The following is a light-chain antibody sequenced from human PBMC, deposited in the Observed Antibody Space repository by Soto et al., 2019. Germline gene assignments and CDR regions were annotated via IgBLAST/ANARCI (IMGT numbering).Light chain of an antibody. CDR2: DAS. V-gene: IGKV1-33*01. CDR3: QQYANLPFT. J-gene: IGKJ2*01. CDR1: RDINNF. Sequence: DIQMTQSPSSLSASVGDRVTITCQARRDINNFLNWYQQKPGKAPKLLIYDASSLDTGVPSRFSGSGSGTYFTFTISSLRPEDIGTYYCQQYANLPFTFGQGTKLEIK.